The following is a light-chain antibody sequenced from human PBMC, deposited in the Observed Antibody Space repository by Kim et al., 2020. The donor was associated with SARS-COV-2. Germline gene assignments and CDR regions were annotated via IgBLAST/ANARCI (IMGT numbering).Light chain of an antibody. CDR2: DAS. J-gene: IGKJ2*03. CDR3: QQYDSLPYS. CDR1: QDITNY. V-gene: IGKV1-33*01. Sequence: SASVGDRVTFTCQASQDITNYLNWYQHKPGKAPKVLIYDASNLETGVPSRFSGKRSGTDFTFTISSLQPEDVATYFCQQYDSLPYSFGQGTKLEI.